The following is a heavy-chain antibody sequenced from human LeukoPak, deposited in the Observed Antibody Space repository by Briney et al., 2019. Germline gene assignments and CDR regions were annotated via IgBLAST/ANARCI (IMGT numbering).Heavy chain of an antibody. CDR1: GGSISSYY. CDR2: IHYSGST. V-gene: IGHV4-59*01. Sequence: SETLSLTCTVSGGSISSYYWSWIRQPPGKGLEWIGYIHYSGSTNYSPSLKSRVTMSVDTSKSQFSLKLSSVTAADTAVYYCARDRHEDSGSWYVAYWGQGTLVTVSS. CDR3: ARDRHEDSGSWYVAY. D-gene: IGHD6-13*01. J-gene: IGHJ4*02.